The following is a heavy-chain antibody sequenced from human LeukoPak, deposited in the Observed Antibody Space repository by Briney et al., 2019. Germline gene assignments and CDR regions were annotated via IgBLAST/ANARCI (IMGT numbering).Heavy chain of an antibody. CDR3: ARGNGYEDY. Sequence: ASVKASCKASGYSFSRKGIRWVRQAPGQGPEWMGWMNPNSGNTGYAQKFQGRVTMTRNTSISTAYMELSSLRSEDTAVYYCARGNGYEDYWGQGTLVTVSS. J-gene: IGHJ4*02. CDR1: GYSFSRKG. V-gene: IGHV1-8*01. D-gene: IGHD5-12*01. CDR2: MNPNSGNT.